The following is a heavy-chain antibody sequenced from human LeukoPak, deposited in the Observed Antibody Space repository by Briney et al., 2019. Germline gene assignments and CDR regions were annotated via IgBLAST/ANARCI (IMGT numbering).Heavy chain of an antibody. CDR1: GGSISSYY. Sequence: SEILSLTCTVSGGSISSYYWSWIRQPAGKGLEWIGRIYTSGSTNYNPSLKSRVTMSVDTSKNQFSLKLSSVTAADTAVYYCATTLPGNYGSGSYTFDYWGQGTLVTVSS. CDR2: IYTSGST. V-gene: IGHV4-4*07. J-gene: IGHJ4*02. CDR3: ATTLPGNYGSGSYTFDY. D-gene: IGHD3-10*01.